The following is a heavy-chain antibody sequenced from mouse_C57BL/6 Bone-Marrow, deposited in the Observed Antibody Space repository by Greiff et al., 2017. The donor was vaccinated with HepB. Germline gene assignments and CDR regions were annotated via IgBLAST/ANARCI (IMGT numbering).Heavy chain of an antibody. CDR2: IDPENGDT. J-gene: IGHJ4*01. CDR1: GFNIKDDY. CDR3: TTEEGDY. Sequence: EVMLVESGAELVRPGASVKLSCTASGFNIKDDYMHWVKQRPEQGLEWIGWIDPENGDTEYASKFQGKATITADTSSNTAYLQLSSLTSEDTAVYYCTTEEGDYWGQGTSVTVSS. V-gene: IGHV14-4*01.